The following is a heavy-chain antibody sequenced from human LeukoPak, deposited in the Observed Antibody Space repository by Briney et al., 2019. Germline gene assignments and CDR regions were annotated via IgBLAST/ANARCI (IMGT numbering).Heavy chain of an antibody. D-gene: IGHD4-17*01. CDR1: GFTFSSYG. V-gene: IGHV1-46*01. J-gene: IGHJ4*02. CDR3: ARTIVDYGDYSRFDY. Sequence: PGGSLRLSCAASGFTFSSYGMHWVRQAPGQGLEWMGIINPSGGSTSYAQKFQGRVTMTRDTSTSTVYMELSSLRSEDTAVYYCARTIVDYGDYSRFDYWGQGTLVSVSS. CDR2: INPSGGST.